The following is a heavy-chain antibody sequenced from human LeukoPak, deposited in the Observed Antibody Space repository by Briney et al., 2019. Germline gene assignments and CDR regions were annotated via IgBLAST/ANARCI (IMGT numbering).Heavy chain of an antibody. J-gene: IGHJ4*02. CDR1: GFSFSTYG. CDR3: AKGEYSSSSQVFDY. V-gene: IGHV3-30*02. D-gene: IGHD6-6*01. Sequence: GGSLRLSCAASGFSFSTYGMHWVRQAPGKGLEWVAFIRYDGSNKFYADYVKGRFTISRDNSKNALYLQMNSLRGEDTAVYYCAKGEYSSSSQVFDYWGQGTLVTVSS. CDR2: IRYDGSNK.